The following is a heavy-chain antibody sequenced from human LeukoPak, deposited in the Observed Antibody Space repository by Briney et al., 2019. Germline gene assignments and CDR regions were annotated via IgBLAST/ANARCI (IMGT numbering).Heavy chain of an antibody. D-gene: IGHD2-2*01. Sequence: GGSLRLSCAASGFTFSSYWMTWVRQAPGKGLEWVANIKQDGSEKYYVDSVKGRFTISRDNAKNSLYLQMNRLRAEDTAVYYCARSGYCSSTRCYEDTNWFDPWGQGTLVTVSS. CDR3: ARSGYCSSTRCYEDTNWFDP. V-gene: IGHV3-7*01. J-gene: IGHJ5*02. CDR1: GFTFSSYW. CDR2: IKQDGSEK.